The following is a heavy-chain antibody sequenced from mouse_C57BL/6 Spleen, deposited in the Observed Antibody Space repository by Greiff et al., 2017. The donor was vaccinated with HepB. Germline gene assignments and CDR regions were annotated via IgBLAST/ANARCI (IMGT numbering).Heavy chain of an antibody. V-gene: IGHV1-9*01. CDR2: ILPGSGST. CDR1: GYTFTGYW. D-gene: IGHD2-4*01. J-gene: IGHJ1*03. Sequence: VQLQQSGAELMKPGASVKLSCKATGYTFTGYWIEWVKQRPGHGLEWIGEILPGSGSTNYNEKFKGKATFTADTSSNTAYMQLSSLTTEDSASYCCARNDYDRDFDVWGTGTTVTVSS. CDR3: ARNDYDRDFDV.